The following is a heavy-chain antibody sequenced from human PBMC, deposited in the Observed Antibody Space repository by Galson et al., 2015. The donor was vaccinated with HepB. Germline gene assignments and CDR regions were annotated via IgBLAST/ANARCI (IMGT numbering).Heavy chain of an antibody. CDR1: GFTFSYYA. CDR3: AKVFPEKTDGWYRQALYYFDS. V-gene: IGHV3-23*01. D-gene: IGHD6-19*01. Sequence: RLSCAASGFTFSYYAMSWVRQAPGKGLEWVSAITPSGDNTYSADSMKGRFTISRDNSQNTLFLQINSLRVDDTAMYFCAKVFPEKTDGWYRQALYYFDSWGQGTRVTVSS. CDR2: ITPSGDNT. J-gene: IGHJ4*02.